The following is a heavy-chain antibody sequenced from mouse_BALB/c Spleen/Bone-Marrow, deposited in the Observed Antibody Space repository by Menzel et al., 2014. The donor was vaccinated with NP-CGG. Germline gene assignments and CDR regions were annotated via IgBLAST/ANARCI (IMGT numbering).Heavy chain of an antibody. J-gene: IGHJ2*01. CDR1: GYSITSGYY. CDR2: ISYDGSN. Sequence: ESGPGLVQPSQSLSLTCSVTGYSITSGYYWNWIRQFPGNKPEWMGYISYDGSNNYNPSLKNRISITRDTSKNQFFLKLNSVTTEDTATYYCARGGPFDYWGQGATRTVSS. V-gene: IGHV3-6*02. CDR3: ARGGPFDY.